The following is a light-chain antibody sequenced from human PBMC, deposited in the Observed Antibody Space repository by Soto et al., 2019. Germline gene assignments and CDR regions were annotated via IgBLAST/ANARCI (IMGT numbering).Light chain of an antibody. CDR2: AAS. V-gene: IGKV1-9*01. J-gene: IGKJ4*01. Sequence: IQLTQSPSSLSASVGDRVTITCRASQGISSYLAWYQQKPGKAPKLLIYAASTLQSGVPSRFSGSGSGTDFTLTISCLQSEDFATYYCLQDDSMPLTFGGGTKVDIK. CDR3: LQDDSMPLT. CDR1: QGISSY.